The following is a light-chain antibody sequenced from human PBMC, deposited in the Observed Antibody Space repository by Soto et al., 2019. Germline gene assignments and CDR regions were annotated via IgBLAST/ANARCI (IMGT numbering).Light chain of an antibody. J-gene: IGKJ4*01. CDR2: AAS. Sequence: DIQVTQYPSSLSASVGDRVTITCRASQDIKNYLAWYQQKQGEIPKLLIYAASTLESGIPPRYSGSGSGTDFTLTINNLQPEDVATYYCQRYYNAPFTFGGWTKVEIK. V-gene: IGKV1-27*01. CDR3: QRYYNAPFT. CDR1: QDIKNY.